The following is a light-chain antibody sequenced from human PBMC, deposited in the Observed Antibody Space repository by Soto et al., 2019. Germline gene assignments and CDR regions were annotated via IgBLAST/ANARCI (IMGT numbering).Light chain of an antibody. J-gene: IGKJ2*01. Sequence: DIQMTQSPSTLSASVGERVTITCRASQSISNWLAWYQQKPGKAPNLLIYKVSNLESGVPSRFSGSGSGTEFTLTISSLQPEDVATYYCQQYNSYLYTFGQGTKVDIK. V-gene: IGKV1-5*03. CDR2: KVS. CDR1: QSISNW. CDR3: QQYNSYLYT.